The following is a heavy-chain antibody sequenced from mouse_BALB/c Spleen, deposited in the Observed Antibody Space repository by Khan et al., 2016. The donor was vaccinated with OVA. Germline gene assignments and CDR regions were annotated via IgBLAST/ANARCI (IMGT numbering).Heavy chain of an antibody. CDR1: GFTFSSYA. Sequence: EVKLVESGGGLVQPGGSLKLSCAASGFTFSSYAMSWVRQTPEKRLEWVATISSGDNNTYYPDTVKGRFTISSDNAKNTLYLQMSSLRSEDTAMYYCARPPITTVVATSYWFFDVWGAGTTVTVSS. CDR2: ISSGDNNT. D-gene: IGHD1-1*01. J-gene: IGHJ1*01. CDR3: ARPPITTVVATSYWFFDV. V-gene: IGHV5-9-3*01.